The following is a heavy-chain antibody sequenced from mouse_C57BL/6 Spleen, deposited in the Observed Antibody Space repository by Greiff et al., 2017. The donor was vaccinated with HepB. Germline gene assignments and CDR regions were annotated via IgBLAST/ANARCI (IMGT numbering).Heavy chain of an antibody. V-gene: IGHV1-76*01. Sequence: VQLQQSGAELVRPGASVKLSCKASGFTFTDYYINWVKQRPGQGLEWIARIYPGSGNTYYNEKFKGKATLTAEKSSSTAYMQLSSLTSEDSAVYYWARAYYYYGTYYFDYWGQGTTLTVSS. CDR2: IYPGSGNT. D-gene: IGHD1-1*01. CDR1: GFTFTDYY. J-gene: IGHJ2*01. CDR3: ARAYYYYGTYYFDY.